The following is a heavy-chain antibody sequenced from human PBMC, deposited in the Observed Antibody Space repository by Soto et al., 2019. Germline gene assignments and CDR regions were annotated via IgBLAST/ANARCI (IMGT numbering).Heavy chain of an antibody. Sequence: QPGGSLRLSCAASGFTFSSYAMHWVRQAPGKGLEWVSVISYGGSNKYYADSVKGRFTISRDNSKNTLYLQMNSLRAEDTAVYYCARAQRRVAATPYYDYWGQGTMLTVSS. CDR1: GFTFSSYA. V-gene: IGHV3-30-3*01. CDR2: ISYGGSNK. J-gene: IGHJ4*02. D-gene: IGHD2-15*01. CDR3: ARAQRRVAATPYYDY.